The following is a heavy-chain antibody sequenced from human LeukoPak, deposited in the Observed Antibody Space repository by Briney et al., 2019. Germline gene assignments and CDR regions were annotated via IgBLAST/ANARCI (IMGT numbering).Heavy chain of an antibody. Sequence: GGSLRLSCAASGFTFSNYGMHWVRQAPGKGLEWVAVIWDDGSNKYYADSVRGRFTISRDNSKDTLYLQMNSLRAEDTAVYFCARDGFPGAVTQNEGWWFSDLWGRGTLVTVSS. V-gene: IGHV3-33*01. J-gene: IGHJ2*01. CDR1: GFTFSNYG. D-gene: IGHD4-17*01. CDR3: ARDGFPGAVTQNEGWWFSDL. CDR2: IWDDGSNK.